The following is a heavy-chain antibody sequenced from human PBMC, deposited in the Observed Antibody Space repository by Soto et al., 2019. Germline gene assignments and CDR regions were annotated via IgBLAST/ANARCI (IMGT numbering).Heavy chain of an antibody. V-gene: IGHV3-74*01. Sequence: GGSLRLSCAASGFTFSSYWMHWVRQVPGKGPVWVSRINTDGTTINYADSVKGRFTISRDNAKNMLFLQMNSLRAEDTAVYYCSSGFLFVWGQGTLVTVSS. D-gene: IGHD3-22*01. CDR2: INTDGTTI. J-gene: IGHJ4*02. CDR3: SSGFLFV. CDR1: GFTFSSYW.